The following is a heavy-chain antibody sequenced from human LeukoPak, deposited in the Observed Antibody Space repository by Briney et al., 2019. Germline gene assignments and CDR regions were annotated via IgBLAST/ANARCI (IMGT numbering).Heavy chain of an antibody. CDR1: GGSISSSSYY. V-gene: IGHV4-61*02. CDR3: ARDGGATASPEFDY. J-gene: IGHJ4*02. D-gene: IGHD4/OR15-4a*01. CDR2: IYTSGST. Sequence: SETLSLTCTVSGGSISSSSYYWGWIRQPAGKGLEWIGRIYTSGSTNYNPSLKSRVTMSVDTSKNQFSLKLSSVTAADTAVYYCARDGGATASPEFDYWGQGTLVTVSS.